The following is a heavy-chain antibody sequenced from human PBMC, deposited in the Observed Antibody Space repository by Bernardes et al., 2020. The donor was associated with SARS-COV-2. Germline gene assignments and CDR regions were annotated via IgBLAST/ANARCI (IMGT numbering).Heavy chain of an antibody. CDR3: AGIEHFYDSNSYGPKLFYYYAMDV. CDR1: GFSLDTRRMG. V-gene: IGHV2-26*01. Sequence: SGPTLVKPTETLTLTCTVSGFSLDTRRMGVSWIRQPPGKALEWLAHIFSNDEKSYTTSLKNRLTISKDTSKGQVVLTMTNMDPVDTATYYCAGIEHFYDSNSYGPKLFYYYAMDVWGQGTTVTVSS. D-gene: IGHD3-22*01. J-gene: IGHJ6*02. CDR2: IFSNDEK.